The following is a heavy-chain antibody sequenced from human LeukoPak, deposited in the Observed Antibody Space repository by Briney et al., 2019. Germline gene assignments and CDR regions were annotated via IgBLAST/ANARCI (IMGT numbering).Heavy chain of an antibody. CDR1: GYTFTSYG. Sequence: ASVKVSCKASGYTFTSYGISLVRQAPGQGLEWMGWISAYNGNTNYAQKLQGRVTMTTDTSTSTAYMELRSLRSDDTAVYYCARDKNRYASLTGDYWGQGTLVTVSS. CDR3: ARDKNRYASLTGDY. CDR2: ISAYNGNT. D-gene: IGHD2-8*01. V-gene: IGHV1-18*01. J-gene: IGHJ4*02.